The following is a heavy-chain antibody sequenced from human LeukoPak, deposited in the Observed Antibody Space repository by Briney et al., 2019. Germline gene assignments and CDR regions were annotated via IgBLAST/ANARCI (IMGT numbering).Heavy chain of an antibody. D-gene: IGHD1-7*01. CDR2: INHDGSST. J-gene: IGHJ1*01. CDR1: GFTFSSYW. CDR3: ARGGITGTTVPHFQH. Sequence: GGSLRLSCTASGFTFSSYWMHWVRQAPGKGLVWVSRINHDGSSTSYADSVKGRFTISRDNAKNTLYLQMNRLRAEDTAVYYCARGGITGTTVPHFQHWGQDTLVTVSS. V-gene: IGHV3-74*01.